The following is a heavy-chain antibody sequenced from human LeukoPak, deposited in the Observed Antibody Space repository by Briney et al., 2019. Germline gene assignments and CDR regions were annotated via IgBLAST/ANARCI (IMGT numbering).Heavy chain of an antibody. CDR2: ISYDGSNK. D-gene: IGHD6-13*01. CDR1: GFTFSSYA. V-gene: IGHV3-30-3*01. CDR3: ARDGGVSSWYGSYFDY. J-gene: IGHJ4*02. Sequence: PGRSLRLSCAASGFTFSSYAMHWVRQAPGKGLEWVAVISYDGSNKYYADSVKGRFTISRDNSKNTLYLQMNSLRAEDTAVYYCARDGGVSSWYGSYFDYWGQGTLVTVSS.